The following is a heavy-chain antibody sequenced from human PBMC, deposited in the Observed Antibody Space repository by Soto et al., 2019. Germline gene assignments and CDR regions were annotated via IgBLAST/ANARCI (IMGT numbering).Heavy chain of an antibody. Sequence: GESLKISCKGSGYSFTSYWIGWVRQMPGRGLEWMGIIYAGDSETRYSPSFQGQVTISDDKSINTAYLQWNSLKASDTAMYYCVRHPVLQPPSSYWGQGTLVTVSS. CDR1: GYSFTSYW. V-gene: IGHV5-51*01. J-gene: IGHJ4*02. CDR3: VRHPVLQPPSSY. D-gene: IGHD6-6*01. CDR2: IYAGDSET.